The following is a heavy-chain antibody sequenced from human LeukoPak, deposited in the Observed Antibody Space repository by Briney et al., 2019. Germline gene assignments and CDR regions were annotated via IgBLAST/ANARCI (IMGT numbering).Heavy chain of an antibody. CDR1: GFIFSTYA. D-gene: IGHD5-24*01. CDR3: ARDSKSRWLQPDD. J-gene: IGHJ4*02. CDR2: ISGSGGGT. V-gene: IGHV3-23*01. Sequence: GSLRLSCAASGFIFSTYAMSLVRQAPGKGLEWVSAISGSGGGTHQADAVKGRFTISRDNSKNTLYLQMNSLRAEDTAVYYCARDSKSRWLQPDDWDQGTLVTVSS.